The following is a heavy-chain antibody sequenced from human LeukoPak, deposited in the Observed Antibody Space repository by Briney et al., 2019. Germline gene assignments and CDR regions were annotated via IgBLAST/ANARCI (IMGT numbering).Heavy chain of an antibody. CDR1: GYTFTGYY. D-gene: IGHD3-3*01. J-gene: IGHJ4*02. CDR3: ARGARDFWSGYLEAHDY. CDR2: INPNSGGT. V-gene: IGHV1-2*02. Sequence: ASVKVSCKASGYTFTGYYMHWVRQAPGQGLEWMGWINPNSGGTNYAQKFQGRVTMTRDTSISTAYMELSRLRSDDTAVYYCARGARDFWSGYLEAHDYWGQGTLVTVSS.